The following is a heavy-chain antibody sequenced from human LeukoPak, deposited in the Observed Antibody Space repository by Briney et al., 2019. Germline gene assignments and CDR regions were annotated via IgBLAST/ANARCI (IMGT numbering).Heavy chain of an antibody. CDR2: ISAYNGNT. CDR1: GYTFTSYG. Sequence: ASVKVSCKASGYTFTSYGISWVRQAPGQGLEWMGWISAYNGNTNYAQKLQGRVTMTIDTSTSTAYMELRSLRSDDTAVYYCARDLSSMIVVVPAAIGYYGMDVWGQGTTVTVSS. D-gene: IGHD2-2*02. CDR3: ARDLSSMIVVVPAAIGYYGMDV. J-gene: IGHJ6*02. V-gene: IGHV1-18*01.